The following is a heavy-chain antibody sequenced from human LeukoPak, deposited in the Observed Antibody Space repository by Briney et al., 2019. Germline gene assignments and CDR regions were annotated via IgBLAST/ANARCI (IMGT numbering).Heavy chain of an antibody. J-gene: IGHJ4*02. Sequence: ASVKVSCKASGYTFTSYGISWVRQAPGQGLEWMGWISAYNGNTNYAQKLQGRVTMTTDTSTSTAYMELRSLRSDDTAVYYCASSAYSSSWYYFDYWGQGTLVTVSS. V-gene: IGHV1-18*01. CDR2: ISAYNGNT. CDR3: ASSAYSSSWYYFDY. D-gene: IGHD6-13*01. CDR1: GYTFTSYG.